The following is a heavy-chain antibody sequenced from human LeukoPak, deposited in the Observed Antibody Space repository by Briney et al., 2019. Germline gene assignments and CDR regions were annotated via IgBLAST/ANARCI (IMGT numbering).Heavy chain of an antibody. CDR1: GGSISDYC. J-gene: IGHJ4*02. CDR2: IYSSGSP. Sequence: SETLSLTCSVPGGSISDYCWSWIRQPPGKGLKWIGHIYSSGSPNYNCSLKSRVTISLHTSRHPFSLEVHTVPAAVTVVYYCARVSGSYFRSLYYFDFGAQGTLVTVSS. V-gene: IGHV4-4*08. D-gene: IGHD1-26*01. CDR3: ARVSGSYFRSLYYFDF.